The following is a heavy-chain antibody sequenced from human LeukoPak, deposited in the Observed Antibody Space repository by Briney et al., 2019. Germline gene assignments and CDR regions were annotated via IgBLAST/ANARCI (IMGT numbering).Heavy chain of an antibody. Sequence: GGSLRLSCAASGFTFVDYYLNWIRQAPGTGLEWISYITGTGVTIHYSDSVKGRFTISMDNAKNSLSLLMNSLRGEDTAVYYCATQGGGGDDDNEGFNIWGQGTMVTVSS. CDR2: ITGTGVTI. CDR3: ATQGGGGDDDNEGFNI. CDR1: GFTFVDYY. J-gene: IGHJ3*02. D-gene: IGHD5-12*01. V-gene: IGHV3-11*01.